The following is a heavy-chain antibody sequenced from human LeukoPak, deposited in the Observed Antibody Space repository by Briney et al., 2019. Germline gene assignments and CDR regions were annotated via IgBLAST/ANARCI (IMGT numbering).Heavy chain of an antibody. J-gene: IGHJ4*02. V-gene: IGHV1-46*01. CDR1: GYTFTSYY. CDR3: ARAIELQWPCDY. CDR2: INPSGGST. D-gene: IGHD6-19*01. Sequence: ASVKVSCKASGYTFTSYYMHWVRQAPGQGPEWMGIINPSGGSTSYAQKFQGRVTMTRDTSTSTVYMELSSLRSEDTAVYYCARAIELQWPCDYWGQGTLVTVSS.